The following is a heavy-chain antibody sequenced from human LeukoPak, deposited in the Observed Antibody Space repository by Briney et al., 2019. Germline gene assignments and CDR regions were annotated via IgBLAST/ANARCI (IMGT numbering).Heavy chain of an antibody. Sequence: ASVKVCCKASGYTFTGYHMHWVRQAPGQGLEWMGWINPNSGGTNYAQKFQGRVTMTRDTSISTAYMELSRLRSDDTAVYYCARELLLIDYWGQGTLVTVSS. V-gene: IGHV1-2*02. D-gene: IGHD2-21*02. CDR1: GYTFTGYH. CDR2: INPNSGGT. CDR3: ARELLLIDY. J-gene: IGHJ4*02.